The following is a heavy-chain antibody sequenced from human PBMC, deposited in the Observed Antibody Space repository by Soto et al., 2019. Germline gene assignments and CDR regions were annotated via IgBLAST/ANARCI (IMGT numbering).Heavy chain of an antibody. V-gene: IGHV1-69*02. D-gene: IGHD3-16*02. CDR1: VGSFSSDT. J-gene: IGHJ4*02. CDR3: ARVEGELSAFDY. CDR2: IIPILGIA. Sequence: SLVKLSCKGSVGSFSSDTVSWVRLTPGQGLEWMGRIIPILGIANYAQKFQGRVTITADKSTSTAYMELSSLRSEDTVVYYGARVEGELSAFDYWGKGTPVTVSS.